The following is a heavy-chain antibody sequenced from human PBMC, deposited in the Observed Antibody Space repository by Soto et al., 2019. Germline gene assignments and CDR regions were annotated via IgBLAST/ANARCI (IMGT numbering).Heavy chain of an antibody. Sequence: SETLSLTCTVSGGSISSYYWSWIRQPPGKGLEWIGYIYYSGSTNYNPSLKSRVTISVDTSKNQFSLKLSSVTAADTAVYYCARKRNYYGMDVWGQGTTVTVSS. V-gene: IGHV4-59*01. J-gene: IGHJ6*02. CDR1: GGSISSYY. CDR3: ARKRNYYGMDV. CDR2: IYYSGST.